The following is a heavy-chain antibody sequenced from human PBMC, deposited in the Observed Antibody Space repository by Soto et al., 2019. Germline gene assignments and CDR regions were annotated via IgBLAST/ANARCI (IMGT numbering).Heavy chain of an antibody. J-gene: IGHJ6*02. CDR2: IIPLFETT. CDR3: VGAITTGYYGMDV. V-gene: IGHV1-69*06. Sequence: QVQLVQSGAEVKKPGSSVKVSCKVSGGAFSSYDISWVRQAPGQGLDWMGGIIPLFETTNYAQKFQGRVTITADKSTSTAYMELSRLGSEDTAVYYCVGAITTGYYGMDVWGQGTTVTVSS. CDR1: GGAFSSYD. D-gene: IGHD4-4*01.